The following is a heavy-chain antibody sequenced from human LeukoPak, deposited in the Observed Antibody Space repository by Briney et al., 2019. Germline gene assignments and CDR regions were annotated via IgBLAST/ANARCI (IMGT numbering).Heavy chain of an antibody. Sequence: GGSLRLSCAASGFTFSSYAMSWVRQAPGKGLEWVSAISGSGGNTYYADSVKGRFTISRDNSKNTLYLQMNSLRAEDTAVYYCAKALPATIFGSDFDYWGQGTLVTVSS. CDR3: AKALPATIFGSDFDY. CDR2: ISGSGGNT. CDR1: GFTFSSYA. V-gene: IGHV3-23*01. D-gene: IGHD3-3*01. J-gene: IGHJ4*02.